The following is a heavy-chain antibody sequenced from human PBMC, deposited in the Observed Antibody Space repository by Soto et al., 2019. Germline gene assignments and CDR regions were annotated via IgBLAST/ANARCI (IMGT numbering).Heavy chain of an antibody. J-gene: IGHJ4*02. Sequence: QVQLVQSGAEVKKPGSSVKVSCKASGGTFTNYGISWVRQAPGQGLEWMGGIIPVLGPASYAQKFQGRVTTTADESTSTAYMGLNSLTSGDTAVFYCAMGYYYDSSVYNLQHKFDYWGQGTLVTVSS. CDR1: GGTFTNYG. CDR3: AMGYYYDSSVYNLQHKFDY. D-gene: IGHD3-22*01. CDR2: IIPVLGPA. V-gene: IGHV1-69*01.